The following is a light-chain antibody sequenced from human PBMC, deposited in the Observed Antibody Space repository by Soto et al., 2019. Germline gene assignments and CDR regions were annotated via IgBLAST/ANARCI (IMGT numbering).Light chain of an antibody. CDR1: QSGSSTY. J-gene: IGKJ5*01. CDR3: QYYDKLAKAIT. Sequence: IVLTQSPGTLSLSPGERATLSCRASQSGSSTYLAWYHHKPGQAPRLLIYGASSRATGSPDRFSGIGSGTDFTLTISRLEPEDFAVYYCQYYDKLAKAITFGQGTRLEIK. V-gene: IGKV3-20*01. CDR2: GAS.